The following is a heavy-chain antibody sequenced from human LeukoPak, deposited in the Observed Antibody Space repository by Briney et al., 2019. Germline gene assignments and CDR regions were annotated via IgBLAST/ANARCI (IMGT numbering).Heavy chain of an antibody. D-gene: IGHD3-10*01. CDR1: GFTFSSYG. J-gene: IGHJ4*02. V-gene: IGHV3-30*18. CDR3: AKDAPRVRGVMDY. CDR2: ISYGGSNK. Sequence: GGSLRLSCAASGFTFSSYGMHGVRQAPGKGREGGAVISYGGSNKYNADSVKGRFTISRDNPKNTLYLQMNSLRAADTAVYYCAKDAPRVRGVMDYWGQGTLVTVSS.